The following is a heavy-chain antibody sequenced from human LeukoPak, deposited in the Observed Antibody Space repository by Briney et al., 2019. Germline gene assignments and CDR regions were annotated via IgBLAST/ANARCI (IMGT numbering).Heavy chain of an antibody. V-gene: IGHV3-66*02. Sequence: GGSLRLSCAASGFTVSSHYMSWVRQAPGKGLEWVSILYSGDSTNYADSVKGRFTISRDNSKNTLYLQMNSLRAEDTAVYYCARERGNYYYYYMDVWGKGTTVTVSS. J-gene: IGHJ6*03. CDR1: GFTVSSHY. D-gene: IGHD3-10*01. CDR2: LYSGDST. CDR3: ARERGNYYYYYMDV.